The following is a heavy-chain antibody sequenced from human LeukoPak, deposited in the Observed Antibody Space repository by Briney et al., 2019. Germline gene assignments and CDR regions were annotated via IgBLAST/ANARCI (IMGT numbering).Heavy chain of an antibody. CDR3: VAGGSGWYSGFFDP. V-gene: IGHV3-15*05. Sequence: PGGSLRLSCAASGFTFSNAWMSWVRQAPGTGLEGVGRIKSKTDGGTTDYAAPVKGRFTISRDDSKNTLYLQMNSLRAEDAAVYYCVAGGSGWYSGFFDPWGQGTLVTVSS. CDR2: IKSKTDGGTT. J-gene: IGHJ5*02. D-gene: IGHD6-19*01. CDR1: GFTFSNAW.